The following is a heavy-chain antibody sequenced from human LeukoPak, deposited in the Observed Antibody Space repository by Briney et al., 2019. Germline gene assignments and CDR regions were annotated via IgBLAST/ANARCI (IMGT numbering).Heavy chain of an antibody. V-gene: IGHV4-34*01. D-gene: IGHD3-10*01. J-gene: IGHJ4*02. CDR2: INHSGST. Sequence: SETLSLTCTVSGGSISSYYWSWIRQPPGKGLEWIGEINHSGSTNYNPSLKSRVTISVDTSKNQFSLKLSSVTAANTAVYYCARGRWLYYGSGSYVGVWGQGTLVTVSS. CDR3: ARGRWLYYGSGSYVGV. CDR1: GGSISSYY.